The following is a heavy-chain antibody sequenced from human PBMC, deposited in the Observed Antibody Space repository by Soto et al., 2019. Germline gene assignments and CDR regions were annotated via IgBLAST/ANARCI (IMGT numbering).Heavy chain of an antibody. Sequence: SETLSLTCTVSGGSISSSSYYWGWIRQPPGKGLEWIGSIYYSGSTYYNPSLKSRVTISVDTSKNQFSLKLSSVTAADTAVYYCARHQDIVLVPAAMPRGFDPWGQGTLVTVSS. CDR2: IYYSGST. CDR3: ARHQDIVLVPAAMPRGFDP. CDR1: GGSISSSSYY. J-gene: IGHJ5*02. D-gene: IGHD2-2*01. V-gene: IGHV4-39*01.